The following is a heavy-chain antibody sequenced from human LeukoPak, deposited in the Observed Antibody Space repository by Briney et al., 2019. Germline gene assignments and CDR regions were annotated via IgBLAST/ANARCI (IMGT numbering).Heavy chain of an antibody. CDR1: GGSISSGGHY. Sequence: SQTLSLTCTVSGGSISSGGHYWSWIRQHPGKGLEWIGYIYYSGSTYYNPSLKSRVTISVDTSKNQFSLKLSSVTAADTAVYYCAGGRNYYGSGRQRDPLDYWGQGTLVTVSS. CDR2: IYYSGST. D-gene: IGHD3-10*01. V-gene: IGHV4-30-4*08. J-gene: IGHJ4*02. CDR3: AGGRNYYGSGRQRDPLDY.